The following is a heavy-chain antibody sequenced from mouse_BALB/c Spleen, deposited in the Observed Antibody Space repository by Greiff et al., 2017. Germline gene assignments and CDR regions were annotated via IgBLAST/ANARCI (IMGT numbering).Heavy chain of an antibody. CDR2: INPYNGAT. J-gene: IGHJ1*01. CDR1: GYSFTGYY. CDR3: ARGGPDWYFDV. Sequence: VQLKQSGPELVKPGASVKISCKASGYSFTGYYMHWVKQSHVKSLEWIGRINPYNGATSYNQNFKDKASLTVDKSSSTAYMELHSLTSEDSAVYYCARGGPDWYFDVWGAGTTVTVSS. V-gene: IGHV1-31*01.